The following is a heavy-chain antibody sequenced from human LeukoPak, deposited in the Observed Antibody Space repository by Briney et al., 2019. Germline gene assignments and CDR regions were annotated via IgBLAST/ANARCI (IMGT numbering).Heavy chain of an antibody. CDR2: IYYSGST. Sequence: SETLSLTCTVSGGSISSYYWSWIRQPPGKGLEWIGYIYYSGSTNYNLSLKSRVTISVDTSKNQFSLKLSSVTAADTAVYYCARSYGPSGGMDVWGQGTTVTVSS. D-gene: IGHD3-10*01. CDR1: GGSISSYY. J-gene: IGHJ6*02. CDR3: ARSYGPSGGMDV. V-gene: IGHV4-59*01.